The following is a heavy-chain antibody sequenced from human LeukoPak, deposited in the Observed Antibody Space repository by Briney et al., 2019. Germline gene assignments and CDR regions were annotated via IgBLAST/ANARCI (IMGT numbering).Heavy chain of an antibody. CDR1: GFTFSNYA. J-gene: IGHJ4*02. CDR3: AKDLGRDGYEIFDY. D-gene: IGHD5-24*01. CDR2: INTSGGST. V-gene: IGHV3-23*01. Sequence: PGGSLRLSCAASGFTFSNYAMSWVRQAPGKGLEWVSTINTSGGSTYYADSVKGRFTMSRDNSKNTLYLQMNSLRADDTAAYYCAKDLGRDGYEIFDYWGQGTLVTVSS.